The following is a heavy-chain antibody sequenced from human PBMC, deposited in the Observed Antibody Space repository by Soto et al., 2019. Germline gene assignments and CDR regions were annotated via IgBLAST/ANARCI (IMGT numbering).Heavy chain of an antibody. Sequence: ASVKVSCKASGYTFTSYAMHWVRQAPGQRLEWMGWINAGNGNTKYSQKFQGRVTITRDTSASTAYMELSSLRSEDTAVYYCARVGAVGARTTDYSGMDVLRHATTVPV. CDR3: ARVGAVGARTTDYSGMDV. CDR2: INAGNGNT. D-gene: IGHD1-7*01. V-gene: IGHV1-3*01. CDR1: GYTFTSYA. J-gene: IGHJ6*02.